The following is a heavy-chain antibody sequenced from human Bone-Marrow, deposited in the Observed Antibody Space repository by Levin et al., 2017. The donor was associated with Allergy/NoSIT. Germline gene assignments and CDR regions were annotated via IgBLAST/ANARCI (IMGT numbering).Heavy chain of an antibody. V-gene: IGHV6-1*01. CDR3: ARGRNNAFDI. D-gene: IGHD1-14*01. CDR2: TYYRSKLYN. J-gene: IGHJ3*02. Sequence: SQTLSLTCAISGDSLSSNGVAWNWIRQSPSRGLEWLGRTYYRSKLYNDYAPSVKSRITINPDTSKSQFSLQLNSVIPEDTAVYYCARGRNNAFDIWGQGTIVTVSS. CDR1: GDSLSSNGVA.